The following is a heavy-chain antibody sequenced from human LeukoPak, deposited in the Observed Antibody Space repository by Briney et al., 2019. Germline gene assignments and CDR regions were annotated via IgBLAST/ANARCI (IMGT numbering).Heavy chain of an antibody. Sequence: GGSLRLSCAASGFTFSDYYMSWIRQAPGKGLEWVSYISSSGSTIYYADSVKGRFTISRDNAKNSLYLQMNSLRAEDTAVYYCASPRDSIAARRGAFDIWGQGTMVTVSS. CDR1: GFTFSDYY. D-gene: IGHD6-6*01. V-gene: IGHV3-11*01. J-gene: IGHJ3*02. CDR2: ISSSGSTI. CDR3: ASPRDSIAARRGAFDI.